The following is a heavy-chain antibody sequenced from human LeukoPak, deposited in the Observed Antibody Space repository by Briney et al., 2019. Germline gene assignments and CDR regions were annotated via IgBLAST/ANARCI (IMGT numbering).Heavy chain of an antibody. CDR3: AYGSSGWHWFDP. D-gene: IGHD6-19*01. CDR1: GYTFTNYW. V-gene: IGHV5-51*01. J-gene: IGHJ5*02. Sequence: GESLKISCKGSGYTFTNYWIGWVRQMPGKGLEWMGIIYPGDSHSRYSPSFQGQVTISADKSISTVYLQWRSLKASDTAMYYCAYGSSGWHWFDPWGQGTLVTVSS. CDR2: IYPGDSHS.